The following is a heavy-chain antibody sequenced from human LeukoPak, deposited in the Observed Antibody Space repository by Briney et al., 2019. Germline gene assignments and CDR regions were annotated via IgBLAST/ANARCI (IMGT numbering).Heavy chain of an antibody. V-gene: IGHV3-21*01. CDR2: ISSSSSYI. D-gene: IGHD5-24*01. J-gene: IGHJ4*02. CDR1: GFTFSSYS. CDR3: ASDVEEGYFDY. Sequence: GGSLRLSCAASGFTFSSYSMNWVRQAPGKRLEWVSSISSSSSYIYYADSVKGRFTISRDNAKNSLYLQMNSLRAEDTAVYYCASDVEEGYFDYWGQGTLVTVSS.